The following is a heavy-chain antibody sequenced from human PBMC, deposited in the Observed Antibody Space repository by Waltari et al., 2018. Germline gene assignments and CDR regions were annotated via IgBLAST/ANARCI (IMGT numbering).Heavy chain of an antibody. CDR1: GDSISGSRNY. D-gene: IGHD3-3*01. CDR3: ARQLRFVDWIPRYFDS. V-gene: IGHV4-39*01. CDR2: IYYSGTT. Sequence: QMELQESGPRLVKPSETLSLTCNVSGDSISGSRNYWAWLRQPPGNNLQWIGSIYYSGTTSYNPYLKVRCAISVDTSRNQFSLNVNSVTAADTGIYYCARQLRFVDWIPRYFDSWGRGTLATVSS. J-gene: IGHJ4*02.